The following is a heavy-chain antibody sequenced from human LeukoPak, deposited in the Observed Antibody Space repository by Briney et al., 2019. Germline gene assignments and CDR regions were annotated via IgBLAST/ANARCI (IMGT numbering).Heavy chain of an antibody. J-gene: IGHJ6*02. CDR3: ARGPYCSGGSCSRGRYYYYYGMDV. V-gene: IGHV4-34*01. Sequence: PSETLSLTCAVYGGSFSGYYWSWIRQPPGKGLEWIGEINHSGSTNYNPSLKSRVTISVDTSKNQFSLKLSSVTAADTAVYYCARGPYCSGGSCSRGRYYYYYGMDVWGQGTTVTVSS. D-gene: IGHD2-15*01. CDR2: INHSGST. CDR1: GGSFSGYY.